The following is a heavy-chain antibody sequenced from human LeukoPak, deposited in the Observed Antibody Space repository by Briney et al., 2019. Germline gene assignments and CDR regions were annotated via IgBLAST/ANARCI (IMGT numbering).Heavy chain of an antibody. D-gene: IGHD3-10*01. V-gene: IGHV3-23*01. Sequence: PGGSLRLSCAASGFTFSDYAMSWVRQAPGKGLEWVSVISDGVGTTYYADSVKGRFTISRDNSKNTMYLQMDSLRAEDTAVYYCAKAAPLWFSCLTRGYFDSWGQGTLVTVSS. CDR3: AKAAPLWFSCLTRGYFDS. CDR2: ISDGVGTT. CDR1: GFTFSDYA. J-gene: IGHJ4*02.